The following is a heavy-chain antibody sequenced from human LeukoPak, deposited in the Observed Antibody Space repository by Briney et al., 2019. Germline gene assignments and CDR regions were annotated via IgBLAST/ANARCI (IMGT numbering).Heavy chain of an antibody. Sequence: GGSLRLSRAASGFTFNNYDMHWVRQATGKGLEWVSHIGTGTDTHYSDSVKGRLTISRENAMNSLYLQMSSLRAGDTAVYYCARDRRADYGRNDDAFDIWGQGTMVTVSS. CDR1: GFTFNNYD. J-gene: IGHJ3*02. CDR2: IGTGTDT. CDR3: ARDRRADYGRNDDAFDI. D-gene: IGHD4-17*01. V-gene: IGHV3-13*01.